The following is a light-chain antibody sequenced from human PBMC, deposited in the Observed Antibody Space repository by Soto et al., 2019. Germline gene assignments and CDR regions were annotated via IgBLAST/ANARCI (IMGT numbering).Light chain of an antibody. CDR2: GAS. J-gene: IGKJ5*01. CDR3: QQYHNWPPIT. Sequence: EIVMTQSPATLSVSPGERATLSCRASQSVSSNLGWYQQKPGQAPRLLIYGASTRATGIPARFSGSGSGTEFTLTISSLQSEDFAVYYCQQYHNWPPITFG. V-gene: IGKV3-15*01. CDR1: QSVSSN.